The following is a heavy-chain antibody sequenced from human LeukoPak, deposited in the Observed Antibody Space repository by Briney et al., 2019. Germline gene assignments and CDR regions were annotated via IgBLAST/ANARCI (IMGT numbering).Heavy chain of an antibody. Sequence: GSSVKVSCKASGGTFSNYGISWVRQAPGQGLEWMGGIIPICGTANNAQSFQGRITITTDESTTTAYMKLSSLRSEDSAMYYCVREVVGIAVDIWGQGTMVTVSS. CDR2: IIPICGTA. D-gene: IGHD2-2*01. CDR3: VREVVGIAVDI. J-gene: IGHJ3*02. V-gene: IGHV1-69*05. CDR1: GGTFSNYG.